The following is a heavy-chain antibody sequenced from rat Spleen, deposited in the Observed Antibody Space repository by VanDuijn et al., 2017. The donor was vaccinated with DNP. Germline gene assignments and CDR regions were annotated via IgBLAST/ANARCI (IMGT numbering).Heavy chain of an antibody. CDR1: GFIFSGSG. J-gene: IGHJ3*01. Sequence: EVQLVESGGGLVQPGRSLRLSCAASGFIFSGSGMHWIRQTPKKGLEWVASIRPSGIISYYRASVKDRITISRDDANSSLYLQMNSLRSEDMATYYCARYSLRLRVWDYWGQGTLVTVSS. V-gene: IGHV5-19*01. D-gene: IGHD1-7*01. CDR3: ARYSLRLRVWDY. CDR2: IRPSGIIS.